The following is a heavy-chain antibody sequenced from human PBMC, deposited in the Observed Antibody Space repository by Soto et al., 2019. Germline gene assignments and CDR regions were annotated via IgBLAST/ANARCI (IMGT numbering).Heavy chain of an antibody. CDR3: ARGYCSSTSCHATRHLVEYCYYYGMDV. V-gene: IGHV1-69*02. Sequence: ASVKVSCKASGGTFSSYTISWVRQAPGQGLEWMGRIIPILGIANYAQKFQGRVTITADKSTSTAYMELSSLRSEDTAVYYCARGYCSSTSCHATRHLVEYCYYYGMDVWGQGTTVTVSS. CDR1: GGTFSSYT. CDR2: IIPILGIA. D-gene: IGHD2-2*01. J-gene: IGHJ6*02.